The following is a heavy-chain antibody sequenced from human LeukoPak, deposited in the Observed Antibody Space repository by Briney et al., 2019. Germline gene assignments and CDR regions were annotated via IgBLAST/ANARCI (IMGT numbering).Heavy chain of an antibody. CDR3: ASSTYNCNLDD. J-gene: IGHJ4*02. CDR1: GGSISSSNW. D-gene: IGHD5-24*01. V-gene: IGHV4-4*02. CDR2: IYHSGST. Sequence: PSGTLSLTCAVSGGSISSSNWWSGVRPPPRKGLEWIGGIYHSGSTNYNPSLKSRVTISVDKSTNQSSLKLSSVTAADTAVYYCASSTYNCNLDDSGERTLVTVSS.